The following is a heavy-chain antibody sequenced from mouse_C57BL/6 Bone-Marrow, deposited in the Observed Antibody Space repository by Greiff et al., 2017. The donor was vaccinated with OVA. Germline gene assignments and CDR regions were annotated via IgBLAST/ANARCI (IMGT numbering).Heavy chain of an antibody. Sequence: EVQLQESGGGLVKPGGSLKLSCAASGFTFSSYTMSWVRQTPEKRLEWVATISGGGGNTYYPDSVKGRFTISRDNAKNTLYLQMSSLRSEDTALYYCARTSPFDYWGQGTTLTVSS. CDR2: ISGGGGNT. CDR1: GFTFSSYT. CDR3: ARTSPFDY. V-gene: IGHV5-9*04. D-gene: IGHD6-1*01. J-gene: IGHJ2*01.